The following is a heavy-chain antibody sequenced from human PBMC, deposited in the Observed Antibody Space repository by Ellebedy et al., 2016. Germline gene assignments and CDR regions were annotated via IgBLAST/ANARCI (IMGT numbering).Heavy chain of an antibody. D-gene: IGHD3-10*01. V-gene: IGHV3-48*01. CDR1: GFTFSSYS. Sequence: GESLKISCAASGFTFSSYSMNWVRQAPGKGLEWVSYISSSSSTIYYADSVKGRFTISRDNAKNSLYLQMNSLRAEDTAVYYCAREAPRGGGAFDIWGQGTMVTVSS. J-gene: IGHJ3*02. CDR2: ISSSSSTI. CDR3: AREAPRGGGAFDI.